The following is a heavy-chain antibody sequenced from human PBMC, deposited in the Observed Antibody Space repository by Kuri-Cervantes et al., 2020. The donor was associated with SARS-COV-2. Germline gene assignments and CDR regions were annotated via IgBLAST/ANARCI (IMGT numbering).Heavy chain of an antibody. CDR3: ARAATYYDTNGYWY. Sequence: SVKVSCKVSGGTLRSYAITWVRRAPGQGLEWMGRFIPMLDLTNYAPKFRDRVTISADKSTGTAYLELTSLRPDDTAVYYCARAATYYDTNGYWYWGQGTLVTVSS. J-gene: IGHJ4*02. V-gene: IGHV1-69*04. CDR1: GGTLRSYA. D-gene: IGHD3-22*01. CDR2: FIPMLDLT.